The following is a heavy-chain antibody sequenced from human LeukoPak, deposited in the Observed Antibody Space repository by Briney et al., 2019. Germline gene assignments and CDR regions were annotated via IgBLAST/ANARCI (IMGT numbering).Heavy chain of an antibody. D-gene: IGHD2-21*01. CDR1: GFTFSSYG. V-gene: IGHV3-7*01. Sequence: GGSLRLSCAASGFTFSSYGMTWVRQAPGKGLEWVSDINQDGGEKNYVDSVKGRFTISRDNVKNILYLQMNSLRAEETAVYYCVRGSRSAYDYWGERTLVTVSS. CDR3: VRGSRSAYDY. CDR2: INQDGGEK. J-gene: IGHJ4*02.